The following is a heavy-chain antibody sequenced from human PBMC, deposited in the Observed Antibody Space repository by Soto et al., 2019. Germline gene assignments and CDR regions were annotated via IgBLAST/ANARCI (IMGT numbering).Heavy chain of an antibody. V-gene: IGHV3-30-3*01. CDR2: ISYDGSNK. CDR1: GFTFSSYA. J-gene: IGHJ6*02. D-gene: IGHD1-26*01. Sequence: QVQLVESGGGVVQPGRSLRLSCAASGFTFSSYAMHWVRQAPGKGLEWVAVISYDGSNKYYADSVKGRFTISRDNSKNTLYLQMNSLRAEDTAGYYCARDRVGGMDVWGQGTTVTVSS. CDR3: ARDRVGGMDV.